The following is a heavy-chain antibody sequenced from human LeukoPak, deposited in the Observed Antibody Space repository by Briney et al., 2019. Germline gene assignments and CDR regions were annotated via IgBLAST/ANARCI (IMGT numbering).Heavy chain of an antibody. Sequence: SGTLPLTCAVSGGSISSSYWWSWVRQPAGKRLEWIGDIYHSGSTNYNPSLKSRVTISVDKSKNQFSLKLSSVTAADTAVYYCARVKLSSYDSSCYIDYWGQGTLVTVSS. CDR2: IYHSGST. D-gene: IGHD3-22*01. CDR3: ARVKLSSYDSSCYIDY. CDR1: GGSISSSYW. J-gene: IGHJ4*02. V-gene: IGHV4-4*02.